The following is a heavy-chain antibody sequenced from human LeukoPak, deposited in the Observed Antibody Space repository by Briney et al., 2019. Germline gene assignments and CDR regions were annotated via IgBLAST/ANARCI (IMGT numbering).Heavy chain of an antibody. CDR2: IYYSGST. Sequence: SETLSLTCTVSGGSISSYYWSWIRQPPGKGLEWLGYIYYSGSTNYNPTLTRRVTMSVDTSKIQLSLMLSSVTAADTAVCYCARAWNDHWFDPWGQGTLVTVSS. CDR1: GGSISSYY. V-gene: IGHV4-59*01. J-gene: IGHJ5*02. D-gene: IGHD1-1*01. CDR3: ARAWNDHWFDP.